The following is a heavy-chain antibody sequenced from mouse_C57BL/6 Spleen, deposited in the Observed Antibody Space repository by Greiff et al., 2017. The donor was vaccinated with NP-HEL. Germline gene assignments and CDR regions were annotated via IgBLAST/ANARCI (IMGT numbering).Heavy chain of an antibody. CDR1: GYTFTSYG. CDR3: AKTGLRREDYAMDY. J-gene: IGHJ4*01. D-gene: IGHD2-4*01. Sequence: VQLQQSGAELARPGASVKLSCKASGYTFTSYGISWVKQRTGQGLEWIGEIYPRSGNTYYNEKFKGKATLTADKSSSTAYMELRSLTSEDSAVYFCAKTGLRREDYAMDYWGQGTSVTVSS. CDR2: IYPRSGNT. V-gene: IGHV1-81*01.